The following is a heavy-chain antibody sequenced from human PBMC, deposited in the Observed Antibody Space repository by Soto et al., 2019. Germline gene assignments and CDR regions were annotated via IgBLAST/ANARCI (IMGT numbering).Heavy chain of an antibody. V-gene: IGHV4-59*01. CDR2: IYYSGST. CDR3: ATDNPLRGMDV. D-gene: IGHD4-17*01. Sequence: QVQLQESGPGLVKPSETLSLACPVSGGSISSYYWSWIRQPPGKGLEWIGCIYYSGSTNYNPSLKSRVTISVDTSKNHFSLKLSSVTAADTAVYYCATDNPLRGMDVWGQGTTVTVSS. J-gene: IGHJ6*02. CDR1: GGSISSYY.